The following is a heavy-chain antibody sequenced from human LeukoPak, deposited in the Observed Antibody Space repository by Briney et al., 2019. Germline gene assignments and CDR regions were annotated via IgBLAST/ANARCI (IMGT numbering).Heavy chain of an antibody. CDR2: IRSKAYGGTT. CDR1: GFTFSSYA. V-gene: IGHV3-49*04. CDR3: TRDPIEMATITLDY. D-gene: IGHD5-24*01. J-gene: IGHJ4*02. Sequence: GGSLRLSCAASGFTFSSYAMSWVRQAPGKGLEWVGFIRSKAYGGTTEYAASVKGRFTISRDDSKSIAYLQMNSLKTEDTAVYYCTRDPIEMATITLDYWGQGTLVTVSS.